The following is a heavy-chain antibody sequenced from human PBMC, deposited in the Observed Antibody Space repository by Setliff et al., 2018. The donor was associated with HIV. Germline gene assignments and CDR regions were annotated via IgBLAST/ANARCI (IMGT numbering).Heavy chain of an antibody. J-gene: IGHJ4*02. CDR1: GYTFTNNV. CDR3: ARDHPGIAY. CDR2: IHAGSGDT. V-gene: IGHV1-3*01. Sequence: VKVSCKASGYTFTNNVIHWVRQAPGQRLEWMGWIHAGSGDTQYSQKFQGRVTITRDTSASTVYMELSSLRSEDTAMYYCARDHPGIAYWGQGTMVTVSS.